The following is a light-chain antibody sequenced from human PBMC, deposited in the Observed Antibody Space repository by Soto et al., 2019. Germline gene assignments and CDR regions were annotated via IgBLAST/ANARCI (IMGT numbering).Light chain of an antibody. J-gene: IGKJ1*01. CDR3: QQANSFPRT. Sequence: DIQMTQSPSSVCASVGDRVTITCRASQAISTWLAWYQQKPGKAPKLLIYAASNLQTGVPSRFSGSGSGTDFTLTISSLQPEDFATYYCQQANSFPRTFGQGTKVEIK. CDR1: QAISTW. V-gene: IGKV1D-12*01. CDR2: AAS.